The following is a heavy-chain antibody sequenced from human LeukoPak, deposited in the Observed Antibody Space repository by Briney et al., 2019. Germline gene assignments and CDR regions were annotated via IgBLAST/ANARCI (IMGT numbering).Heavy chain of an antibody. CDR2: VFYGGST. J-gene: IGHJ4*02. CDR3: AREREGDIVGQYYFDY. V-gene: IGHV4-61*01. Sequence: SETLSLTCTVSGGSVSSGSYYWSWIRQPPGKGLEWIGYVFYGGSTNYSPSLMSRVTILVDTSENQFSLKLSSVTAADTAVYYCAREREGDIVGQYYFDYWGQGTLVTVSS. CDR1: GGSVSSGSYY. D-gene: IGHD2-15*01.